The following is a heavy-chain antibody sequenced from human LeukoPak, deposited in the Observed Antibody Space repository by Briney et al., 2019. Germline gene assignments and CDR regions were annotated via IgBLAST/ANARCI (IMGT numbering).Heavy chain of an antibody. Sequence: ASVKVSCKASGYTFTGYYMHWVRQAPGQGLEWMGWINPNSGGTNYAQKFQGRVTMTRDTSISTADMELRRLRSDDTAVYSCARGIVATNDYWGQGTLVTVSS. J-gene: IGHJ4*02. V-gene: IGHV1-2*02. CDR2: INPNSGGT. CDR1: GYTFTGYY. CDR3: ARGIVATNDY. D-gene: IGHD5-12*01.